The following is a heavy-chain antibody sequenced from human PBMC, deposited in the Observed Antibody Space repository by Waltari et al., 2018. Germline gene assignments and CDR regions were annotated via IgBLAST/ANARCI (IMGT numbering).Heavy chain of an antibody. CDR3: ASKVAYSSSYGPFDY. D-gene: IGHD6-6*01. J-gene: IGHJ4*02. Sequence: QVQLQESRPGLVEPSETLSLTCAVSGFPISNIYYWGWIRQPPGKGLEWIGYIYYSGSTNYNPSRKSRVTISVDTSKNQFSLKLSSVTAADTAVYYCASKVAYSSSYGPFDYWGQGTLVTVSS. CDR2: IYYSGST. V-gene: IGHV4-59*01. CDR1: GFPISNIYY.